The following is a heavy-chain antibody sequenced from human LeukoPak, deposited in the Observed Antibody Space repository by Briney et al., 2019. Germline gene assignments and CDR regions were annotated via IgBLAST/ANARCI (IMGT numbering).Heavy chain of an antibody. CDR2: IYYSGST. CDR3: ARWGPASFDY. V-gene: IGHV4-39*07. J-gene: IGHJ4*02. Sequence: PSETLSLTCTVSGGSISSSSYYWGWIRQPLGKGLEWIGSIYYSGSTYYNPSLKSQVTISVDTSKNQFSLKLSSVTAADTAVYYCARWGPASFDYWGQGTLVTVS. D-gene: IGHD2-2*01. CDR1: GGSISSSSYY.